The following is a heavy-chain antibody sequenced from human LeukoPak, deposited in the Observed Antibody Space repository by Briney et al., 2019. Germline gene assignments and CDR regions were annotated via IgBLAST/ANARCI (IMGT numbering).Heavy chain of an antibody. J-gene: IGHJ4*02. Sequence: ASVKVSCKASGYTFTNYGISWVRQAPGQGLEWMAWISANNGEARYAQNLQGRLTMTTDTSTSTAYMELRSLRPDDTALYYCARVPPSAHQLLSSDYWGQGTQVTVSS. CDR3: ARVPPSAHQLLSSDY. V-gene: IGHV1-18*04. D-gene: IGHD2-2*01. CDR1: GYTFTNYG. CDR2: ISANNGEA.